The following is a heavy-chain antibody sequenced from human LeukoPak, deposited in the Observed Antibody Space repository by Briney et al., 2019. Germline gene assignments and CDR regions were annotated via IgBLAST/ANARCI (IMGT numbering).Heavy chain of an antibody. CDR2: IYYSGST. CDR3: ARRPTGPRKRNYYGSGYYMDV. Sequence: PSETLSLTCTVSGGSISSSSYYWGWIRQPPGKGLEWIGSIYYSGSTYYNPSLKSRVTISVDTSKNQFSLKLSSVTAADTAVYYCARRPTGPRKRNYYGSGYYMDVWGKGTTVTVSS. CDR1: GGSISSSSYY. V-gene: IGHV4-39*01. D-gene: IGHD3-10*01. J-gene: IGHJ6*03.